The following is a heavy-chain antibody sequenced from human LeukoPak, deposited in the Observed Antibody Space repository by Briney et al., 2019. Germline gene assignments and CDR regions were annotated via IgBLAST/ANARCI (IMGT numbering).Heavy chain of an antibody. Sequence: SETLSLICTVSGGSISSSSYYWGWIRQPPGKGLEWIGSIYYSGSTYYNPSLKSRVTISVDTSKNQFSLKLSSVTAADTAVYYCARGSYDYARYYYYYYYMDVWGKGTTVTVSS. CDR1: GGSISSSSYY. D-gene: IGHD3-16*01. V-gene: IGHV4-39*07. CDR3: ARGSYDYARYYYYYYYMDV. J-gene: IGHJ6*03. CDR2: IYYSGST.